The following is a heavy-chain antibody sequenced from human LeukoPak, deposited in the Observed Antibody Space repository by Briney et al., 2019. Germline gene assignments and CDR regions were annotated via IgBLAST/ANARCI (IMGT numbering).Heavy chain of an antibody. V-gene: IGHV4-39*01. Sequence: SETLSLTCTVSGGSISSSSYYWGWIRQPPGKGLEWIGSIYYSGSTYYNPSLKSRVTISVDTSKNQFSLKLSSVTAADTAVYYCARRCSSTSCYTGTDYWGQGTLDTVSS. D-gene: IGHD2-2*02. J-gene: IGHJ4*02. CDR3: ARRCSSTSCYTGTDY. CDR2: IYYSGST. CDR1: GGSISSSSYY.